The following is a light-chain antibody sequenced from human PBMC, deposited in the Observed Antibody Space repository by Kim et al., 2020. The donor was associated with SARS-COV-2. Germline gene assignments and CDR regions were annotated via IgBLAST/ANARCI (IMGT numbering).Light chain of an antibody. V-gene: IGLV7-46*01. CDR1: TGAVTSGHY. CDR2: DTS. CDR3: LLSYSGARV. J-gene: IGLJ3*02. Sequence: PGGTVTLTCGSSTGAVTSGHYPYWFQQKPGQATRTLIYDTSNKHSCTPARFSGSLLGGKAALTLSGAQPEDEAEYYCLLSYSGARVFGGGTKLTVL.